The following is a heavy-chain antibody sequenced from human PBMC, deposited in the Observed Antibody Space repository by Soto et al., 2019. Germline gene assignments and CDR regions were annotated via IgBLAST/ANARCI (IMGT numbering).Heavy chain of an antibody. J-gene: IGHJ5*02. Sequence: GGSIRLSCAASGFTFNSYAMSWVRQAPGKGLEWVSATSGSGGSTYYADSVKGGFTSSRDNSNNTLYLQMNSLRAEARGVDCCATDPSTVISPNNWFGPWGQGTPGTVSS. CDR3: ATDPSTVISPNNWFGP. V-gene: IGHV3-23*01. CDR1: GFTFNSYA. D-gene: IGHD4-17*01. CDR2: TSGSGGST.